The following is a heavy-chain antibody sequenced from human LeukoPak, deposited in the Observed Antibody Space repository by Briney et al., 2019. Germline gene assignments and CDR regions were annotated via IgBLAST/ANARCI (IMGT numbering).Heavy chain of an antibody. V-gene: IGHV3-66*01. CDR2: IYSDDNGGYT. Sequence: PGGSLRLSCAASGFTVSNNYMSWVRQAPGKGLEWVAVIYSDDNGGYTYYSDSVKGRFTLSRDNSKSTLNLQMNSLRDEDTAVYYCARDPNYYTYGMDVWGQGTMVTVSS. J-gene: IGHJ6*02. CDR3: ARDPNYYTYGMDV. CDR1: GFTVSNNY.